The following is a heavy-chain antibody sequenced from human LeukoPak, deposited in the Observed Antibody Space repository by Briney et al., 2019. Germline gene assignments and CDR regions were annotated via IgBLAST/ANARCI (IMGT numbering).Heavy chain of an antibody. CDR1: GFTFSSFS. CDR3: ARGGGLYTGNAFDI. CDR2: ISSTSSTI. J-gene: IGHJ3*02. Sequence: GGSLRLSCAASGFTFSSFSMNWVRQAPGKGLEWVSYISSTSSTIYYADSVKGRFTISRDNAKNSLYLQMNSLRAEDTALYYCARGGGLYTGNAFDIWGQGTMVTVSS. D-gene: IGHD2-15*01. V-gene: IGHV3-48*01.